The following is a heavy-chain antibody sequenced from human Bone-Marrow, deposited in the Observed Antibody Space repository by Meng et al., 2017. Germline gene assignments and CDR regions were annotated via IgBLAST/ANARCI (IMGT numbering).Heavy chain of an antibody. CDR1: GFTFDDYA. Sequence: SLKISCAASGFTFDDYAMHWVRQAPGKGLEWVSGISWNSGSIGYADSVKGRFTISRDNAKNSLYLQMNSLRAEDTAVYYCARERLWFAYWGQGTLVTVSS. CDR3: ARERLWFAY. D-gene: IGHD3-10*01. CDR2: ISWNSGSI. V-gene: IGHV3-9*01. J-gene: IGHJ4*02.